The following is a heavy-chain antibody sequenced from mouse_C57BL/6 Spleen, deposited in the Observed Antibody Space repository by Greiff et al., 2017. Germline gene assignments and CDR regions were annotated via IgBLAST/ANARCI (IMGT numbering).Heavy chain of an antibody. V-gene: IGHV1-52*01. CDR3: ARGGRLLRVDY. CDR2: IDPSDSET. CDR1: GYTFTSYW. J-gene: IGHJ4*01. D-gene: IGHD2-3*01. Sequence: VQLQQPGAELVRPGSSVKLSCKASGYTFTSYWMHWVKQRPIQGLEWIGNIDPSDSETHYNQKFKDKATLTVDKSSSTAHMQLSSLTSEDSAVYYCARGGRLLRVDYWGQGTSVTVSS.